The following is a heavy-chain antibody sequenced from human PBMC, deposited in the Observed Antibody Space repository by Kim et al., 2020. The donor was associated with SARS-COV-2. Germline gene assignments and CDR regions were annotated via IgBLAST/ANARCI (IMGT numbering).Heavy chain of an antibody. V-gene: IGHV3-23*01. Sequence: TTDSASVMGRFTISKDNSKNSLYLQMNSLRAEDTAVYYCAKHRGTGAFDIWGQGTMVTVSS. J-gene: IGHJ3*02. D-gene: IGHD3-10*01. CDR2: T. CDR3: AKHRGTGAFDI.